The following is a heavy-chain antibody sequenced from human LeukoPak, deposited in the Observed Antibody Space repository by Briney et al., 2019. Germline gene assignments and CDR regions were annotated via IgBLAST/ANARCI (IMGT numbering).Heavy chain of an antibody. V-gene: IGHV1-46*01. J-gene: IGHJ4*02. CDR2: INPSGGST. CDR1: GGTFSSYA. CDR3: ARGRDNPEDY. D-gene: IGHD1-14*01. Sequence: ASVRVSCKASGGTFSSYAISWVRQAPGQGLEWMGIINPSGGSTSYAQKFQGRVTMTRDTSTSTVYMELSSLRSEDTAVYYCARGRDNPEDYWGQGTLVTVSS.